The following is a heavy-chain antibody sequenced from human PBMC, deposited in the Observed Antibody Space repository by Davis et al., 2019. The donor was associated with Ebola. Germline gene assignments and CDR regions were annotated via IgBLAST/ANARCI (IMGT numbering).Heavy chain of an antibody. CDR3: ARDSNNTYYDFWSGSLWT. CDR2: ISYDGSNK. CDR1: GFTFSSYA. J-gene: IGHJ6*04. V-gene: IGHV3-30-3*01. Sequence: PGGSLRLSCAASGFTFSSYAMHWVRQAPGKGLEWVAVISYDGSNKYYADSVKGRFTISRDNSKNTLYLQMNSLRAEDTAVYYCARDSNNTYYDFWSGSLWTWGKGTTVTVSS. D-gene: IGHD3-3*01.